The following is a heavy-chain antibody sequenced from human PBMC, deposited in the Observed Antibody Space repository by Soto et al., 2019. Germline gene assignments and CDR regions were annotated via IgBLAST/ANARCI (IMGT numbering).Heavy chain of an antibody. V-gene: IGHV3-66*01. Sequence: EVQLVESGGGLVQPGGSLRLSCVASGFTVNNKFMSWVRQAPGKGLEWVSIIYNGPGTNYADSVRGRFTISRDNYKNTVFLQMNNLRAEDTAVYYCARDGDAFRIDAFDVWGQGTMVTVSS. CDR3: ARDGDAFRIDAFDV. D-gene: IGHD2-15*01. CDR1: GFTVNNKF. J-gene: IGHJ3*01. CDR2: IYNGPGT.